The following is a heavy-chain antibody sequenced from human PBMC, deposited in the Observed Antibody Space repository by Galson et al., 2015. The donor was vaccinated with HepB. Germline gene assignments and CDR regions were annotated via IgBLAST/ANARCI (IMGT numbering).Heavy chain of an antibody. J-gene: IGHJ3*02. CDR1: GGSISSGGYY. D-gene: IGHD4-23*01. V-gene: IGHV4-31*03. CDR3: ARGGNSPDAFDI. Sequence: TLSLTCTVSGGSISSGGYYWSWVRQHPGKGLEWIGYIYYSGSTYYNPSLKSRVTISVDTSKNQFSLKLSSVTAADTAVYYCARGGNSPDAFDIWGQGTMVTVSS. CDR2: IYYSGST.